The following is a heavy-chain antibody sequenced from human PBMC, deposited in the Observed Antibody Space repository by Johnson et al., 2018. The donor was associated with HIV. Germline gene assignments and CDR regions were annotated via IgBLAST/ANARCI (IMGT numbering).Heavy chain of an antibody. J-gene: IGHJ3*02. V-gene: IGHV3-30-3*02. CDR3: AKSTQASIVRESGPYGAFDI. CDR1: GFTFSSYA. CDR2: ISYDENNK. Sequence: QVQLVESGGGVVQPGRSLRLSCAASGFTFSSYAIHWVRQAPGKGLEWVAVISYDENNKYYADSVKGRFTISRDNSKNTLYLQMNSLRAEDTALYYCAKSTQASIVRESGPYGAFDIWGQGTMVTVSS. D-gene: IGHD3-10*01.